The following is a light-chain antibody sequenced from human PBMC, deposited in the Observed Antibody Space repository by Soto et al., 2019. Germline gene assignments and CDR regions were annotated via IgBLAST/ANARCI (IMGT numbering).Light chain of an antibody. CDR1: SSDVGGYNY. V-gene: IGLV2-14*01. Sequence: QSALTQPASVSGSPGQSITISCTGTSSDVGGYNYVSWFQQHPGKAPKLMIYEVSNRPSGVSFRFSGSKSGNTASLTISGLQAEDEADFYCSSFTSSITWVFGGGTKLTVL. CDR2: EVS. J-gene: IGLJ3*02. CDR3: SSFTSSITWV.